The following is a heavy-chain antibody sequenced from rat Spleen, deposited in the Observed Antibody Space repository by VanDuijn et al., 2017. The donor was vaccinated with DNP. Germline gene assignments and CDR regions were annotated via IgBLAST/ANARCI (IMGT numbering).Heavy chain of an antibody. D-gene: IGHD1-1*01. J-gene: IGHJ3*01. CDR1: GLSLTSNS. CDR3: TRVYYSAEDWFAY. CDR2: ISSGGST. V-gene: IGHV2-47*01. Sequence: QVQLKESGPGLVQPSQTLSLTCTVSGLSLTSNSVSWIRQPPGKGLEWIAAISSGGSTYYVPALKSRLTISRDTSTSQVFLKMNSLQTEDTAIYFCTRVYYSAEDWFAYWGQGTLVTVSS.